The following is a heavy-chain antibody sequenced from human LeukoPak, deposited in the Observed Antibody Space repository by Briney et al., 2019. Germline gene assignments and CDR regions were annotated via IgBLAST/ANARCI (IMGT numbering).Heavy chain of an antibody. D-gene: IGHD3-22*01. CDR3: VVWGEDRSGHRFDF. CDR1: VFSFVYYW. Sequence: GGSLTLSCAATVFSFVYYWINWVRHAPWKGRMWVLRINTDGSNTHYADSVKGRFTISRDNAKNTLYLQMNGLRVEDTAVYYCVVWGEDRSGHRFDFWGQGTLVTVSS. CDR2: INTDGSNT. V-gene: IGHV3-74*01. J-gene: IGHJ4*02.